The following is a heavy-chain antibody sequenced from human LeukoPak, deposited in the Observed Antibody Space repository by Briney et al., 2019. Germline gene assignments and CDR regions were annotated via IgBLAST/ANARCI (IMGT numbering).Heavy chain of an antibody. J-gene: IGHJ2*01. CDR2: YDPETASI. CDR3: AKVRGTYRSYWYFDH. Sequence: ALVKVSCKIGGYMLTEISMHWVRQAPGKGPEWMGGYDPETASIIYAQKFLGRLTLTEDTTTDTGYLELSSLTSDDTAVYYCAKVRGTYRSYWYFDHWGRGTLVSVSS. V-gene: IGHV1-24*01. CDR1: GYMLTEIS. D-gene: IGHD3-16*02.